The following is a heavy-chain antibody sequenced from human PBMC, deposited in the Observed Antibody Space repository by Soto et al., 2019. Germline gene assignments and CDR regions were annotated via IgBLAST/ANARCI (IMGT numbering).Heavy chain of an antibody. J-gene: IGHJ4*02. CDR1: GFTFSSYS. V-gene: IGHV3-21*01. Sequence: GGSLRLSCAASGFTFSSYSMNWVRQAPGKGLEWVSSISSSSSYIYYADSVKGRFTISRDNAKNSLYLQMNSLRAEDTAVYYCARYLSGYDPLYFDYWGQGTLVTVSS. CDR2: ISSSSSYI. D-gene: IGHD5-12*01. CDR3: ARYLSGYDPLYFDY.